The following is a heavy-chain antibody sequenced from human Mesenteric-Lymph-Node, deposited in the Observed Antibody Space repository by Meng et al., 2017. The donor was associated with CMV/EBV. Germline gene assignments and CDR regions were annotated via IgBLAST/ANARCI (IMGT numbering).Heavy chain of an antibody. J-gene: IGHJ4*02. CDR2: IYHSGST. Sequence: CAVSGGSITSDNWWSWVRQPPGKGLEWIGEIYHSGSTNYSPSLKSRVTISVDKSKNHFSLNLSSVTAADTAVYYCARDGGATTLDYWGQGTLVTVSS. V-gene: IGHV4-4*02. D-gene: IGHD5-24*01. CDR1: GGSITSDNW. CDR3: ARDGGATTLDY.